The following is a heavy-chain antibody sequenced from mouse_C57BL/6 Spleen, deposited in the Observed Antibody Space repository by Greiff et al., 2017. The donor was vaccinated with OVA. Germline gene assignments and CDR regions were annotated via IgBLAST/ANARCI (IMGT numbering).Heavy chain of an antibody. V-gene: IGHV1-64*01. CDR2: IHPNSGST. D-gene: IGHD4-1*01. CDR1: GYTFTSYW. Sequence: QVQLQQPGAELVKPGASVKLSCKASGYTFTSYWMHWVKQRPGQGLEWIGMIHPNSGSTNYNEKFKSKATLTVDKSSSTAYMQLSSLTSEDSAVYYCARGNWDGYYFDYWGQGTTLTVSS. J-gene: IGHJ2*01. CDR3: ARGNWDGYYFDY.